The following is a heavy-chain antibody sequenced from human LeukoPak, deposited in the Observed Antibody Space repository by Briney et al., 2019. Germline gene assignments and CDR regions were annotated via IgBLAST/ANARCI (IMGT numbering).Heavy chain of an antibody. CDR1: GFTFSSYS. CDR3: ARWTGDSSSNY. D-gene: IGHD6-6*01. CDR2: ISSSSSYI. Sequence: PGGSLRPSCAASGFTFSSYSMNWVRQAPGKGLEWVSSISSSSSYIYHADSVKGRFTISRDNAKNSLYLQRNSLRAEDTAVYYCARWTGDSSSNYWGQGTLVTVSS. J-gene: IGHJ4*02. V-gene: IGHV3-21*01.